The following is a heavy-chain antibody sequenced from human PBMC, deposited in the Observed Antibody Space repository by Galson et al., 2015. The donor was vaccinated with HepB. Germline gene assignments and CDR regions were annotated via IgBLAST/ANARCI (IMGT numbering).Heavy chain of an antibody. J-gene: IGHJ4*02. CDR1: GYSFTNYW. CDR2: IYPSDSDS. D-gene: IGHD3-16*01. Sequence: QSGAEVKKPGESVKISCTASGYSFTNYWNGWVRQIPGKGLEWMEIIYPSDSDSKYSPSFEGQVTFSADKSINTAYLQWSSLKASDTAIYYYARLEPFISARPFASWGQGTLVTVSS. CDR3: ARLEPFISARPFAS. V-gene: IGHV5-51*03.